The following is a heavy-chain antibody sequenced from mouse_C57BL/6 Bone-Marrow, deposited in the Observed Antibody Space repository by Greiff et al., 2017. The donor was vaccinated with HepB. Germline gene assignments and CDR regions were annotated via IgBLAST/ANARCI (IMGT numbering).Heavy chain of an antibody. CDR3: ARWDTTVVAAFAD. CDR2: INPNNGGT. D-gene: IGHD1-1*01. J-gene: IGHJ3*01. Sequence: VQLQQSGPELVKPGASVKISCKASGYTFTDYYMNWVKQSHGKSLEWIGDINPNNGGTSYNQKFTGKATLTVDKSSSTAYMELRSLTSADSAVYYWARWDTTVVAAFADWGKGTLVTVSA. CDR1: GYTFTDYY. V-gene: IGHV1-26*01.